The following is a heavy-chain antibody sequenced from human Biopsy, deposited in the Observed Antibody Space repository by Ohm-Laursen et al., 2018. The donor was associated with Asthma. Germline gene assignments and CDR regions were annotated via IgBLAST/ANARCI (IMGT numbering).Heavy chain of an antibody. V-gene: IGHV4-34*01. Sequence: SDTLSLTCSMYGLSSSGYYWTWIRQPPGKGLEWIGESDHRGNTNTNPTLKSRVTISKDKPANEFSLKMRSVTAADTAIYYCARGPEWSGLDIWGQGATVTVSS. CDR1: GLSSSGYY. CDR2: SDHRGNT. D-gene: IGHD3-3*01. J-gene: IGHJ6*02. CDR3: ARGPEWSGLDI.